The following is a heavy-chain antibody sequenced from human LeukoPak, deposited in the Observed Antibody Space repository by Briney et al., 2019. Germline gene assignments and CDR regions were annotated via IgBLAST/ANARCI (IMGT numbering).Heavy chain of an antibody. CDR3: AKLGTAEFAS. V-gene: IGHV4-39*01. CDR2: INYSLST. J-gene: IGHJ4*02. CDR1: GGSISGYY. D-gene: IGHD1-1*01. Sequence: SETLSLTCTVSGGSISGYYWSWIRQPPRKGLEGVGSINYSLSTSYNPALKSRVTISVDKYKNQFSLKLSSVTAADTAVYYCAKLGTAEFASWGQGTLVTVSS.